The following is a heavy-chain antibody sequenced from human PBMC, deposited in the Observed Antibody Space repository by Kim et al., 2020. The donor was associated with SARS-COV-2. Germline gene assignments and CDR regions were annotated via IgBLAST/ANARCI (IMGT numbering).Heavy chain of an antibody. CDR2: IYYSGNT. CDR1: GGSISGYY. J-gene: IGHJ4*02. Sequence: SETLSLTCTVSGGSISGYYWSWIRQSPGKGLEWVGYIYYSGNTNYNPSLRSRVTISVDTSRNQFTLNLTSVTAADTAMYYCARYRGDTDYYGTSGYQRGYSLDYWSRRTLVTVSA. V-gene: IGHV4-59*01. D-gene: IGHD3-22*01. CDR3: ARYRGDTDYYGTSGYQRGYSLDY.